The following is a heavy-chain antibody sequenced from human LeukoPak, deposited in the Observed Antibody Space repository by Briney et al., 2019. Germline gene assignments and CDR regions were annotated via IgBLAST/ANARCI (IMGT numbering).Heavy chain of an antibody. CDR2: IYYSGST. CDR1: GGSISSYY. V-gene: IGHV4-59*08. J-gene: IGHJ4*02. D-gene: IGHD2-8*01. Sequence: SETLSLTCTVSGGSISSYYWSWIRQPPGKGLEWIGYIYYSGSTNYNPSLKSRVTISVDTSKNQFSLKLSSVTAADTAVYYCARYNGWLDYWGQGTLVTVSS. CDR3: ARYNGWLDY.